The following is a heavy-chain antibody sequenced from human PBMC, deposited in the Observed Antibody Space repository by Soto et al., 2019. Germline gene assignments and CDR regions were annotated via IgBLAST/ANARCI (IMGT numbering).Heavy chain of an antibody. Sequence: ASVKVSCKASGYSFTGYSMHWVRQAPGQGLEWMGWINPNNGDTNYAQKLQGRVTMIRDTSTSTAYMELRSLRSDDTAVYYCARDEIVATTRFLGYWGQGTLVTVSS. CDR2: INPNNGDT. J-gene: IGHJ4*02. CDR1: GYSFTGYS. CDR3: ARDEIVATTRFLGY. V-gene: IGHV1-2*02. D-gene: IGHD5-12*01.